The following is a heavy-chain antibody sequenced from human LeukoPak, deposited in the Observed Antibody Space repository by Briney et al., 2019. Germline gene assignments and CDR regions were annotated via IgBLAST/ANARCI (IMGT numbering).Heavy chain of an antibody. J-gene: IGHJ6*03. Sequence: SQTLSLTCTVSGGSISSGSYYWSWIRQPAGKGLEWIGRIYTSGSTNYNPSLKSRVTISVDTSKNQFSLKLSSVTAADTAVYYCARDQGNAAAGSYYYYYYYMDVWGKGTTVTISS. V-gene: IGHV4-61*02. CDR1: GGSISSGSYY. CDR2: IYTSGST. CDR3: ARDQGNAAAGSYYYYYYYMDV. D-gene: IGHD6-13*01.